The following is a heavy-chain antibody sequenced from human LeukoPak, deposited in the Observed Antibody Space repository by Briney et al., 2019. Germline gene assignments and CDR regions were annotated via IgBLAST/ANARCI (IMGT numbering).Heavy chain of an antibody. D-gene: IGHD3-16*01. CDR1: GFAFSAYW. Sequence: GGSLRLSCAASGFAFSAYWMHWVRQAPGKGLEWVSRINEHATTITYADSVKGRFIISRDNSKKSLYLQMNNLRAEDTAVYYCVRDLILVWTPGDDFDFWGQGTLVIVSS. CDR2: INEHATTI. CDR3: VRDLILVWTPGDDFDF. V-gene: IGHV3-74*01. J-gene: IGHJ4*02.